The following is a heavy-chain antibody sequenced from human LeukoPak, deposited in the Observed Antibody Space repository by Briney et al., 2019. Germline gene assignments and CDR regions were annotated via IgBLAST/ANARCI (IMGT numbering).Heavy chain of an antibody. Sequence: GRSLRLSCAASGFNFSKRWMHWVRQAPGKGLVWVSRINSDGSSTGYADSVKGRFTISRDNAKNTLYLQMNSLRAEDTAVYYCARGIDYWGQGTLVTVSS. J-gene: IGHJ4*02. CDR2: INSDGSST. CDR3: ARGIDY. V-gene: IGHV3-74*01. CDR1: GFNFSKRW.